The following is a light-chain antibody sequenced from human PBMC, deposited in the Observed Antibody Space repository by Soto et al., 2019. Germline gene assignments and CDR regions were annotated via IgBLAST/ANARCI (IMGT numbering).Light chain of an antibody. CDR3: QQYQTYWS. CDR2: RAS. Sequence: DIQMTQSPSTLSASVGDRVTITCRASQSVSSWLAWYQQKPGKAPKVLIYRASTLETGVPSRFSGSRSGTEFPLTISSLPPDDFAIYYCQQYQTYWSFGQGTNVEI. V-gene: IGKV1-5*03. J-gene: IGKJ1*01. CDR1: QSVSSW.